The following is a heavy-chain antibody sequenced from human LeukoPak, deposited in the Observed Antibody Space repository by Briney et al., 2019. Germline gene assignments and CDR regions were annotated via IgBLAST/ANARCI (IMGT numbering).Heavy chain of an antibody. D-gene: IGHD4-23*01. J-gene: IGHJ1*01. Sequence: GESLKISCQGSGYSFISYWIGWVCQMPGKGLEWMGIIYPGNSDTRYSPSFQGQVTISADKSISTAYLQWSSLKASDTAMYYCAGQPYGGNSPESFHHWGQGTLVTVSS. CDR1: GYSFISYW. V-gene: IGHV5-51*01. CDR3: AGQPYGGNSPESFHH. CDR2: IYPGNSDT.